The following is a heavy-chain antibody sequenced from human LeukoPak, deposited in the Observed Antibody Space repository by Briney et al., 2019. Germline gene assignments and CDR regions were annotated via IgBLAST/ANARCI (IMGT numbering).Heavy chain of an antibody. V-gene: IGHV3-74*01. CDR1: GFTFSSYW. D-gene: IGHD3-10*01. Sequence: GGSLRLSCAASGFTFSSYWMHWVRQALGKGLVWVSRINSDGNSTNYADSVKGRFTISRDNAKNTLYLQMNSLRAEDTAVYFCARVLDGSGSRSFDYWGQGTLVTVSS. CDR3: ARVLDGSGSRSFDY. J-gene: IGHJ4*02. CDR2: INSDGNST.